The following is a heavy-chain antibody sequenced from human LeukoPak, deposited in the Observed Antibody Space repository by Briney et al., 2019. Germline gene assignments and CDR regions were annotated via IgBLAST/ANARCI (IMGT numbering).Heavy chain of an antibody. V-gene: IGHV3-21*01. D-gene: IGHD6-13*01. CDR2: ISSSSYI. Sequence: GGSLRLSCAASGFTFSSYSMNWVRQAPGKGLEWDSSISSSSYIYYADSVKGRFTISRDNAKNSLYLQMNSLRAEDTAVYYCARDKGDPGIAAAGCMDVWGKGTTVTVSS. J-gene: IGHJ6*03. CDR3: ARDKGDPGIAAAGCMDV. CDR1: GFTFSSYS.